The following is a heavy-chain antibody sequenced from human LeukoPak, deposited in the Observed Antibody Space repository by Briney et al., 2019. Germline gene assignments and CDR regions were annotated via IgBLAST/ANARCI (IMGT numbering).Heavy chain of an antibody. CDR2: TYGGSTTT. Sequence: GGSLRLSCAASGFSFSDYYMSWIRQAPGKGLEWVSYTYGGSTTTYYADSVKGRFPISRDNAKDSLFLEINSLRAEDTAVYYCARGDLHRYPDSWGQGTLVTVSA. V-gene: IGHV3-11*01. CDR1: GFSFSDYY. J-gene: IGHJ4*02. D-gene: IGHD2-21*02. CDR3: ARGDLHRYPDS.